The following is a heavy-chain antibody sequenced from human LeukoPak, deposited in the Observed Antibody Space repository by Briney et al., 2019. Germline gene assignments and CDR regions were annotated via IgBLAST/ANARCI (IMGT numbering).Heavy chain of an antibody. Sequence: GGSLRLSCTTSGFTFGDYAMSWVRQAPGKGLEWVGFIRSKAYVGTTEYAASVKGRFTISRDDSKSIAYLQMNSLKIEDTAVYYCSRVWFYYGSSDYYFDYWGQGTLVTVSS. J-gene: IGHJ4*02. CDR2: IRSKAYVGTT. CDR1: GFTFGDYA. V-gene: IGHV3-49*04. D-gene: IGHD3-22*01. CDR3: SRVWFYYGSSDYYFDY.